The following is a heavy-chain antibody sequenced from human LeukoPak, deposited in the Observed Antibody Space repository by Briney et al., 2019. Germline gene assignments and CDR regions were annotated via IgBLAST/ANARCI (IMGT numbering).Heavy chain of an antibody. Sequence: GGSLRLSCAASGFTFDDYGMSWVRQAPGKGLEWVSGINWNGGSTGYADSVKGRFTISRDNAKNSLYLQMNSLRAEDTALYYCARDEGMTVTTAFDYWGQGTLVTVSS. D-gene: IGHD4-17*01. CDR1: GFTFDDYG. CDR2: INWNGGST. V-gene: IGHV3-20*04. J-gene: IGHJ4*02. CDR3: ARDEGMTVTTAFDY.